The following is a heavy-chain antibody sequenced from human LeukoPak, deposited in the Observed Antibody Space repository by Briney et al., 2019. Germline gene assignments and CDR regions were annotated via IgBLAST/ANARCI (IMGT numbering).Heavy chain of an antibody. V-gene: IGHV3-64D*09. D-gene: IGHD3-3*01. CDR2: IGGNGGST. CDR1: GFTSSRYP. J-gene: IGHJ4*02. Sequence: GGSLRLSCSASGFTSSRYPMHWVRQAPGKGLEYVSAIGGNGGSTYYADSVKGRFTISRDNSKNTLYLQMSSLRTEDTAIYYCVKAQYDFWSGLDYWGQGTLVTVSS. CDR3: VKAQYDFWSGLDY.